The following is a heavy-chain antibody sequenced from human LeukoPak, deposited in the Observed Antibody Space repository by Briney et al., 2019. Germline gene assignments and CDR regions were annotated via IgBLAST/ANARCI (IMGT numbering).Heavy chain of an antibody. CDR3: ARLRALGRWLQLPPPSDY. CDR1: GFTFSSYE. J-gene: IGHJ4*02. CDR2: ISSSGSTI. V-gene: IGHV3-48*03. Sequence: PGGSLRLSCAASGFTFSSYEMNWVRQASGKGLEWVSYISSSGSTIYYADSVKGRFTISRDNAKNSLYLQMNSLRAEDTAVYYCARLRALGRWLQLPPPSDYWGQGTLVTVSS. D-gene: IGHD5-24*01.